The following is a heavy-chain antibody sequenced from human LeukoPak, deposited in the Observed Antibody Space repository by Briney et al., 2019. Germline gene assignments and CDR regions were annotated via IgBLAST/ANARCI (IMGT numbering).Heavy chain of an antibody. CDR2: IYYSGST. D-gene: IGHD1-26*01. CDR1: GGSISSYY. Sequence: SETLSLTYTVSGGSISSYYWSWIRQPPGKGLEWSGYIYYSGSTNYNPSLKSRLTISVDTSKNQFSLKLSSVTAADTAVYYCAKDGRPSGSYYFDYSGQGTLVTVSS. J-gene: IGHJ4*02. CDR3: AKDGRPSGSYYFDY. V-gene: IGHV4-59*01.